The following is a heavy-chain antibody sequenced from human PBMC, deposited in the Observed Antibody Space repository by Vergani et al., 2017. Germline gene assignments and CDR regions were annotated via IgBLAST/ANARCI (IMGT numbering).Heavy chain of an antibody. D-gene: IGHD3-22*01. CDR3: ASSTGYSSRYHY. Sequence: QVQLVESGGGVVQPGRSLRLSCAASGFTFSSYAMHWVRQAPGKGLEWVAVISNDGSNKYYADSVKGRFTISRDNSKNTLYLQMNSLRAEDTAVYYCASSTGYSSRYHYWGQGTLVTVSS. CDR2: ISNDGSNK. J-gene: IGHJ4*02. CDR1: GFTFSSYA. V-gene: IGHV3-30*01.